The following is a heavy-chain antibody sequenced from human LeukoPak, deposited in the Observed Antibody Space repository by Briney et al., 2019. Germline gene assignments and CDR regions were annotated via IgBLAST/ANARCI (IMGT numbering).Heavy chain of an antibody. Sequence: GGSLRLSCAPSRFTPRNIFMSSVCQAPGKGLEWVSVIYSVGTTYYADSAKGRFTISRDNSKNTLYLQMDGLRAEETAVYYCARGSGWFDYWGQGTLVTVSS. D-gene: IGHD6-19*01. CDR2: IYSVGTT. CDR1: RFTPRNIF. J-gene: IGHJ4*02. CDR3: ARGSGWFDY. V-gene: IGHV3-53*01.